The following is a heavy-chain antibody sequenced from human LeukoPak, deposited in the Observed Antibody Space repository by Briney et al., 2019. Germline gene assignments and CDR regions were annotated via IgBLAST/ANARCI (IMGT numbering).Heavy chain of an antibody. CDR2: IIPIFGTA. Sequence: ASVKVSCKASGGTFSSYAISWVRQAPGQGLEWMGGIIPIFGTANYAQKFQGRVTIITDESTSTAYMELSSLRSEDTAVYYCARGGDVQYCSSTSCYYYYMDVWGKGTTVTVSS. D-gene: IGHD2-2*01. J-gene: IGHJ6*03. CDR3: ARGGDVQYCSSTSCYYYYMDV. CDR1: GGTFSSYA. V-gene: IGHV1-69*05.